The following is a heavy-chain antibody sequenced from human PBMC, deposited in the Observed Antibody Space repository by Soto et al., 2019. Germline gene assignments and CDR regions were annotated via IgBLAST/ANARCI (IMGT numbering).Heavy chain of an antibody. D-gene: IGHD1-7*01. CDR2: IYYSGST. CDR1: GGSISSYY. CDR3: ARLNWNYEFGFPDFDY. J-gene: IGHJ4*02. V-gene: IGHV4-59*08. Sequence: SVTLSLTCTVSGGSISSYYWSWIRQPPGKGLEWIGYIYYSGSTNYNPSLKSRVTISVDTSKNQFSLKLSSVTAADTAVYYCARLNWNYEFGFPDFDYRGQGTLVTVSS.